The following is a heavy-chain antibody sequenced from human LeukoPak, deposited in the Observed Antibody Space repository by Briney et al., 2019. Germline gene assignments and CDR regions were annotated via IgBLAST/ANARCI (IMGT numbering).Heavy chain of an antibody. D-gene: IGHD3-16*02. CDR2: FDPEDGET. CDR3: AKCLRLGELSLDAFDI. V-gene: IGHV1-24*01. J-gene: IGHJ3*02. CDR1: GYTLTELS. Sequence: ASVKVSCKVSGYTLTELSMHWVRQAPGKGLEWMGGFDPEDGETIYAQKFQGRVTMTEDTSTDKAYMELSSLRSEDTAVYYCAKCLRLGELSLDAFDIWGQGTMVTVSS.